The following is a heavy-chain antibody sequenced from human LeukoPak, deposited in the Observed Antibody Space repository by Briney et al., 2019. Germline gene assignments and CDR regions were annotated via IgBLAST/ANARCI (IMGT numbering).Heavy chain of an antibody. V-gene: IGHV5-51*01. D-gene: IGHD6-13*01. J-gene: IGHJ4*02. CDR1: GYTFTSYW. CDR3: ARSPRVSDY. CDR2: IYPGDSDT. Sequence: GASLKISCQVSGYTFTSYWIAWVRQMPGKGLEWVGVIYPGDSDTRYSPSFQGQVTISADKSLSTAYLQWSSLEASDTAMYYCARSPRVSDYWGQGTLVTVSS.